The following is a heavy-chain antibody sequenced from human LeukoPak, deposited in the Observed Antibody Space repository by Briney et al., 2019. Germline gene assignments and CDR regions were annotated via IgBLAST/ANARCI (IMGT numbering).Heavy chain of an antibody. V-gene: IGHV4-59*08. CDR2: IYNSRST. J-gene: IGHJ3*02. Sequence: SETLSLTCTVSGGSISSYYWTWIRQPPGEGLEWIGYIYNSRSTNYNPSLNSRVTISVDASKNQFSLKLDSVTAADTAVYYCARRNVLTEGEAFDIWGQGTMVTVSS. CDR1: GGSISSYY. D-gene: IGHD3-9*01. CDR3: ARRNVLTEGEAFDI.